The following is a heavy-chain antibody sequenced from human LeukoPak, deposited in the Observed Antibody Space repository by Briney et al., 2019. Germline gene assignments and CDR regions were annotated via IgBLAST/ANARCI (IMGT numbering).Heavy chain of an antibody. CDR1: AXTFSSFG. V-gene: IGHV3-33*01. J-gene: IGHJ4*02. Sequence: GRSLRLSCAASAXTFSSFGMHWVRQAPGKGLEWVAVIWYDGSNKYYADSVEGRFTISRDNSKNTLYLQMSSLRAEDTAVYYCARDRETWYFDFWGQGTVVTVSS. CDR2: IWYDGSNK. CDR3: ARDRETWYFDF.